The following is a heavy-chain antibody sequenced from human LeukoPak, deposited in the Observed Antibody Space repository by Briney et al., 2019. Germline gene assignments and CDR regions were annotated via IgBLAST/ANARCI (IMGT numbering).Heavy chain of an antibody. CDR1: GGSFSGYY. V-gene: IGHV4-34*01. CDR3: ARVDYDFWSGYYWDY. J-gene: IGHJ4*02. CDR2: INHSGST. Sequence: PSETLSLTCAVYGGSFSGYYWSWIRQPPGKGLEWIGEINHSGSTNYNPSLKSRVTISVDTSKNQFSLKLSSVTAADTAVYYCARVDYDFWSGYYWDYWGQGTLVTVSS. D-gene: IGHD3-3*01.